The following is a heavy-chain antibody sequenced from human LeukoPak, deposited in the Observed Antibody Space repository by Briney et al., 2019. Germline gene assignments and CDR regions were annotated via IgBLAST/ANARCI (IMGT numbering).Heavy chain of an antibody. D-gene: IGHD6-6*01. CDR1: GGSISSGGYY. CDR3: ARDSSSYSAFDY. V-gene: IGHV4-31*03. CDR2: IYYSGST. J-gene: IGHJ4*02. Sequence: ESSETLSLTCTVSGGSISSGGYYWSWIRQHPGKGLEWTGYIYYSGSTYYNPSLKSRVTISVDTSKNQFSLKLSSVTAADTAVYYCARDSSSYSAFDYWGQGTLVTVSS.